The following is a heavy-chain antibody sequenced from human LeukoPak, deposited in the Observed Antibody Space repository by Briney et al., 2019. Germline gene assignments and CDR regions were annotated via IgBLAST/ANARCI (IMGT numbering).Heavy chain of an antibody. J-gene: IGHJ6*04. V-gene: IGHV1-69*13. D-gene: IGHD5-18*01. CDR1: GGTFSSYA. CDR2: IIPIFGTA. CDR3: AGYPYGYYYYGMDV. Sequence: SVKVSCKASGGTFSSYAISWVRQAPGQGLEWMGGIIPIFGTANYAQKFQGRVTTTADESTSTAYMELSSLRSEDTAVYYCAGYPYGYYYYGMDVWGKGTTVTVSS.